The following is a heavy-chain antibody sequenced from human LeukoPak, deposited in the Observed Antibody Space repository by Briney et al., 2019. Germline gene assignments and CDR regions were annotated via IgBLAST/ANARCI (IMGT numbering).Heavy chain of an antibody. CDR2: ITTYNGNT. Sequence: ASVKASCKASGYTFTSYPISWVRQAPGQGLEWVGWITTYNGNTNYAQKLQGRVTMITDTSTSTAYMDLRGLRSDDTAVYYCARGYDYGDYVGDFDYWGQGTLVTVSS. V-gene: IGHV1-18*01. D-gene: IGHD4-17*01. CDR1: GYTFTSYP. J-gene: IGHJ4*02. CDR3: ARGYDYGDYVGDFDY.